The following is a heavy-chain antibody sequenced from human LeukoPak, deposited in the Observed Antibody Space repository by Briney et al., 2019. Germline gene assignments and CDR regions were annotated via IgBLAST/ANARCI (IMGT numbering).Heavy chain of an antibody. CDR2: INHSGST. Sequence: SETLSLTCAVYGGSFSGYYWSWIRQPPGKGLEWIGEINHSGSTNYNPSLKSRVTISVDTSKNQFSLKLSSVTAADTAVYYCARGAIVVVTASSGLDYWGQGTLVTVSS. D-gene: IGHD2-21*02. J-gene: IGHJ4*02. CDR3: ARGAIVVVTASSGLDY. CDR1: GGSFSGYY. V-gene: IGHV4-34*01.